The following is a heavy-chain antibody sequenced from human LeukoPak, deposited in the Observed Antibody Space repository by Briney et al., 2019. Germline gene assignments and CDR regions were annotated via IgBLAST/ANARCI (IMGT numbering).Heavy chain of an antibody. D-gene: IGHD3-9*01. J-gene: IGHJ4*02. V-gene: IGHV4-34*01. CDR3: ASVYYDILTGSLGYFDY. CDR2: INHSGST. CDR1: GGSFSDYF. Sequence: SETLSLTCVVYGGSFSDYFWSWIRQSPGKGLEWIGEINHSGSTNYNPSLKSRVTISVDTSKNQFSLKLSSVTAADTAVYYCASVYYDILTGSLGYFDYWGQGTLVTVSS.